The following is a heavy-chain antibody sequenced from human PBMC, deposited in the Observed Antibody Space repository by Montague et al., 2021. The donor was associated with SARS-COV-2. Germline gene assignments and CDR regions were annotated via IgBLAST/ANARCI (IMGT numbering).Heavy chain of an antibody. Sequence: SETLSLTCAVSRGSISNYYWTWIRQSPGKGLEWIGEINQGGAPNYTPSLKSRVTIPLATSKKQNSLKLNSVTVADTAVFFCARGRPVQGSFRHFDSISAGALDFWGQGSMVIVSS. CDR1: RGSISNYY. D-gene: IGHD3-9*01. J-gene: IGHJ3*01. V-gene: IGHV4-34*01. CDR2: INQGGAP. CDR3: ARGRPVQGSFRHFDSISAGALDF.